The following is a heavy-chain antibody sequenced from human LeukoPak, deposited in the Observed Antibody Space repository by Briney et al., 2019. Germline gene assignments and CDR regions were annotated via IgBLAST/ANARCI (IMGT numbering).Heavy chain of an antibody. CDR2: ISWNSGSI. J-gene: IGHJ4*02. D-gene: IGHD3-22*01. CDR1: GNYW. CDR3: AKVTSYDSSGSIDY. Sequence: GGSLRLSCAASGNYWMHWVRQAPGKGLEWVSGISWNSGSIGYADSVKGRFTISRDNAKNSLYLQMNSLRAEDTALYYCAKVTSYDSSGSIDYWGQGTLVTVSS. V-gene: IGHV3-9*01.